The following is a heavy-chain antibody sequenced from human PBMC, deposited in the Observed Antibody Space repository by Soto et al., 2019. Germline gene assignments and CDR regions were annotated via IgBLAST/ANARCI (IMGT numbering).Heavy chain of an antibody. Sequence: AGGSLRLSCAASGFTFSSNSMNWVRQAPGKGLEWVAYIDSRGDTIYYADSVKGRFTISRDNAKNSLYLQMSSLRDEDTAVYYCAREVSTANYWGQGTLVTVSS. CDR3: AREVSTANY. V-gene: IGHV3-48*02. CDR1: GFTFSSNS. J-gene: IGHJ4*02. D-gene: IGHD2-8*01. CDR2: IDSRGDTI.